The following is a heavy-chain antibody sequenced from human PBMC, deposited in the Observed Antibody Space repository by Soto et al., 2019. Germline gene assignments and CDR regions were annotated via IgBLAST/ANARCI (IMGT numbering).Heavy chain of an antibody. J-gene: IGHJ6*02. V-gene: IGHV4-4*02. D-gene: IGHD3-10*01. Sequence: SETLSLTCAVSGNSINSSNWWNWVRQPPGKGLEWIGKIYHSGTTNYNPSLESRVTISVDKSKNQVSLKLTSVTAADTAVYYCARGHTEEFRMFVNKFYYYGMDVWGQGATVTVSS. CDR3: ARGHTEEFRMFVNKFYYYGMDV. CDR2: IYHSGTT. CDR1: GNSINSSNW.